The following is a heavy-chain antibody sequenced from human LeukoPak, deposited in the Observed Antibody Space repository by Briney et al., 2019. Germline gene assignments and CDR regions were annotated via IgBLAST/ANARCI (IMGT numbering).Heavy chain of an antibody. J-gene: IGHJ5*02. Sequence: SQTLSLTCAISGDSFSSNSAAWNWLTQSPSRGLEGLGRTYYRSKWYNDYAVSVKSRITINPDTSKNQFSLQLNSVTPEATAVYYCARDLGCSGGSCTGGGWFDPWGQGTLVTVSS. V-gene: IGHV6-1*01. D-gene: IGHD2-15*01. CDR2: TYYRSKWYN. CDR3: ARDLGCSGGSCTGGGWFDP. CDR1: GDSFSSNSAA.